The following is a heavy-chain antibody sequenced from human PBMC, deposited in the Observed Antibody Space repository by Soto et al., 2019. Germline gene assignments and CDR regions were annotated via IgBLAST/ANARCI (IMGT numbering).Heavy chain of an antibody. CDR1: GFTFSTFD. J-gene: IGHJ4*02. Sequence: EVQLLESGGGLVQPGGSLRLSCAASGFTFSTFDMSWVRQAPGKGLEWVSAILGSTGNTYYADSVKGRFTISKDNSANTLFLHMNSLIPEDTALYYCTKEAWLDYWGQGMLVTVSS. CDR3: TKEAWLDY. D-gene: IGHD3-9*01. V-gene: IGHV3-23*01. CDR2: ILGSTGNT.